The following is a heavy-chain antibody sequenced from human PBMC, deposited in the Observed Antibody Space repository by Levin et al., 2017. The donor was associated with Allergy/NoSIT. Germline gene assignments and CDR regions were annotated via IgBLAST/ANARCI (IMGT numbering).Heavy chain of an antibody. Sequence: SGPTLVKPTETLTLTCTVSGFSLSNARMGVSWIRQPPGKALEWLAHIFSNDEKSYSTSLKSRLTISKDTSKSQVVLTMTNMDPVDTATYYCARLNLTPDPGYCTNGVCPDAFDIWGQGTMVTVSS. CDR2: IFSNDEK. CDR3: ARLNLTPDPGYCTNGVCPDAFDI. D-gene: IGHD2-8*01. CDR1: GFSLSNARMG. V-gene: IGHV2-26*01. J-gene: IGHJ3*02.